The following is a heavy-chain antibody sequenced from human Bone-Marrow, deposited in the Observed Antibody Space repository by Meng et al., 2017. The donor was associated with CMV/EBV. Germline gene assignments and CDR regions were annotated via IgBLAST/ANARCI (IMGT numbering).Heavy chain of an antibody. Sequence: GSLRLSCAASGFTFSSYWKHWVRQAPGKGLVWVSRINSDGSSTSYADSVKGRFTISRDNAKNTLYLQMNSLRAEDTAVYYCARDRRWVFGVVIYPYGMDVWGQGTTVTVSS. CDR1: GFTFSSYW. D-gene: IGHD3-3*01. CDR3: ARDRRWVFGVVIYPYGMDV. J-gene: IGHJ6*02. CDR2: INSDGSST. V-gene: IGHV3-74*01.